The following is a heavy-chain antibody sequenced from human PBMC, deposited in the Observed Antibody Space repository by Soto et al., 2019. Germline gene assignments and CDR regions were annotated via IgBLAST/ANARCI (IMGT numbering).Heavy chain of an antibody. Sequence: SETLSLTCTVSGDSIISSDFYWGWVRQPPGKGLEWIGSIFYLGSSYYNPSLKSRVTMSVDTSKNQFSLRLRSVTAADTALYFCAIHLLAALPNTWFDTWAQGIMVTVSS. D-gene: IGHD3-3*02. CDR1: GDSIISSDFY. J-gene: IGHJ5*02. CDR3: AIHLLAALPNTWFDT. V-gene: IGHV4-39*01. CDR2: IFYLGSS.